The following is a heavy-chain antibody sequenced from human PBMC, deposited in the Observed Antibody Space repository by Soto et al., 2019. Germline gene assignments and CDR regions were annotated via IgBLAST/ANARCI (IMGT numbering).Heavy chain of an antibody. CDR2: ISSNGGST. CDR1: GFTFSSYA. Sequence: LRLSCSASGFTFSSYAMHWVRQAPGKGLEYVSAISSNGGSTYYADSVKGRFTISRDNSKNTLYLQMSSLRAEDTAVYYCVKAQDPLRYFDWLFFDAFDIWGQGTMVTVSS. J-gene: IGHJ3*02. V-gene: IGHV3-64D*06. D-gene: IGHD3-9*01. CDR3: VKAQDPLRYFDWLFFDAFDI.